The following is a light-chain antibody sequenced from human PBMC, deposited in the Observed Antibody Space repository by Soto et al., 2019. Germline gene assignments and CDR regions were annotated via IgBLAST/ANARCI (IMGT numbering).Light chain of an antibody. CDR3: QQYCGSPHLT. J-gene: IGKJ4*01. V-gene: IGKV3-20*01. Sequence: EIVLTQSPGTLSLSPGERATLSCRAGQSVSSSYLAWYQQKPGQAPRLLIYGASSRATGIPDRFSGSGSGTDFTLTISRLEPEDFAVYYCQQYCGSPHLTFGGGTKVEIK. CDR2: GAS. CDR1: QSVSSSY.